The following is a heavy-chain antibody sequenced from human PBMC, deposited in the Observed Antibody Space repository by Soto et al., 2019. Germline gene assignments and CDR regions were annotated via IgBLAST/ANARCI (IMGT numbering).Heavy chain of an antibody. V-gene: IGHV3-21*06. CDR3: VRESEDLTSNFDY. CDR1: GFTFTRYS. Sequence: GGSLKLSCAASGFTFTRYSMNWVRQPPGKGLEWVSSISSTTNYIYYGDSMKGRFTISRDNAKNSLYLEMNSLRAEDTAVYFCVRESEDLTSNFDYWGQGTLVTVSS. J-gene: IGHJ4*02. CDR2: ISSTTNYI.